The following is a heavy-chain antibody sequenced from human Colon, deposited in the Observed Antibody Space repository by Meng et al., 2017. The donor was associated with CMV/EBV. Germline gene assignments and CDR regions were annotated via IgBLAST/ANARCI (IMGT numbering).Heavy chain of an antibody. V-gene: IGHV3-20*04. J-gene: IGHJ6*02. CDR2: LNWNGDST. CDR1: GFTFDDYG. CDR3: AEARGRDLRYAYCGMDV. D-gene: IGHD3-16*01. Sequence: GGTLSLSCAASGFTFDDYGMNWVRHSPGKGLEWVSGLNWNGDSTGYADSVKGRFTISGDNAKKSLYLEMSSLRAEDTAVYCGAEARGRDLRYAYCGMDVWGQGTTVTVSS.